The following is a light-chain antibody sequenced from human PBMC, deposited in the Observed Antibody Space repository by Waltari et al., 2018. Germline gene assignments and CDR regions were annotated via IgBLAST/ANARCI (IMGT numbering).Light chain of an antibody. J-gene: IGLJ2*01. CDR1: KMGDMY. CDR3: QAWVSSTAV. V-gene: IGLV3-1*01. CDR2: QDT. Sequence: YGLTPPPPVSVSPGQTARNTCPGPKMGDMYVCWYQQKPGQSPVLVIYQDTQRPSGIPERFSGSTSGNTATLTISGAQPMDEADYYCQAWVSSTAVFGGGTRLAVL.